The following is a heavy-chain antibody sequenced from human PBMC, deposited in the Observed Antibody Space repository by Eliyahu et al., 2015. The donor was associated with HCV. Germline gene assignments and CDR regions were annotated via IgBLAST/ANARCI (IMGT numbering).Heavy chain of an antibody. V-gene: IGHV4-31*03. D-gene: IGHD2-2*01. CDR1: GGSISSGGYY. CDR2: IYYSGST. CDR3: AREGYCSSTSCYSSGP. J-gene: IGHJ5*02. Sequence: QVQLQESGPGLVKPSQTLSLTCTVXGGSISSGGYYWSWIRQHPGKGLEWIGYIYYSGSTYYNPSLKSRVIISVDTSKNQFSLKLSSVTAADTAVYYCAREGYCSSTSCYSSGPWGQGTLVTVSS.